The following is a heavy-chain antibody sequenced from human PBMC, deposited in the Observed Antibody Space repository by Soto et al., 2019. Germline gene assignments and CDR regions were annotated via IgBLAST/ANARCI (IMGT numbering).Heavy chain of an antibody. V-gene: IGHV1-69*12. CDR3: ARDEQIAAAGTKPSGY. CDR1: GGTFSSYA. D-gene: IGHD6-13*01. J-gene: IGHJ4*02. CDR2: IIPIFGTA. Sequence: QVQLVQSGAEVKKPGSSVKVSCKASGGTFSSYAISWVRQAPGQGLEWMGGIIPIFGTANYAQKFQGRVTITADESTSTADLELSSLRSEDTAVYYCARDEQIAAAGTKPSGYWGQGTLVTVSS.